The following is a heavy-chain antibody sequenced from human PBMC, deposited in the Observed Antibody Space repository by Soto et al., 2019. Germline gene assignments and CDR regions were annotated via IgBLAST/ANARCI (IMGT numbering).Heavy chain of an antibody. CDR2: IYYSGSI. CDR1: GGSISSDY. J-gene: IGHJ4*02. CDR3: ARSDGRY. Sequence: PSETLSLTCTVSGGSISSDYWSWIRQPPGKGLEWIGFIYYSGSINYNPSFESRVAISVDTSKNQFSLKLSSVTAADTAVYYCARSDGRYWGQGTLVTVSS. V-gene: IGHV4-59*01.